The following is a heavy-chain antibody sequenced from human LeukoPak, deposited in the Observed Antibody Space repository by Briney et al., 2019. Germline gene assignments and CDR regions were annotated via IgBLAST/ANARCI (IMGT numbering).Heavy chain of an antibody. J-gene: IGHJ4*02. CDR2: ISAYNGNT. CDR1: GYTFTSYG. Sequence: ASVKVSCKASGYTFTSYGISWLRQAPGQGLEWMGWISAYNGNTNYAQKLQGRVTMTTDTSTSTAYMELRSLRSGDTAVYYCASRPHDSSVYNYWGQGTLVTVSS. V-gene: IGHV1-18*01. CDR3: ASRPHDSSVYNY. D-gene: IGHD3-22*01.